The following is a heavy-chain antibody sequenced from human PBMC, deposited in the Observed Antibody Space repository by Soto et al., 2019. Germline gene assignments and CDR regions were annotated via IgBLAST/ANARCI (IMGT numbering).Heavy chain of an antibody. CDR1: GGSISSYY. V-gene: IGHV4-59*01. D-gene: IGHD3-10*01. CDR3: ARGGYYGSGSYCDY. CDR2: IYYSGST. J-gene: IGHJ4*02. Sequence: QVQLQESGPGLVKPSETLSLTCTVSGGSISSYYWSWIRQPPGKGLEWIGYIYYSGSTNYNPSLKSRVTISVDTSKNQFSLMLSSVTAADTAVYYCARGGYYGSGSYCDYWGQGTLVTVSS.